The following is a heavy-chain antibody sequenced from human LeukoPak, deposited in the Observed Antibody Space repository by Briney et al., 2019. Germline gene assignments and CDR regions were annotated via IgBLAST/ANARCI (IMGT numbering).Heavy chain of an antibody. J-gene: IGHJ4*02. CDR2: IVVGSGNT. D-gene: IGHD3-22*01. CDR1: GFTFTSSA. V-gene: IGHV1-58*02. CDR3: AADLFGYDSSGYYYY. Sequence: GASVSVSCTASGFTFTSSAMQWVRQAPGQRLEWIGWIVVGSGNTNYAQKYQERVTITRDMSTSTAYMELSSLRSEDTAVYYCAADLFGYDSSGYYYYWGQGTLVTVAS.